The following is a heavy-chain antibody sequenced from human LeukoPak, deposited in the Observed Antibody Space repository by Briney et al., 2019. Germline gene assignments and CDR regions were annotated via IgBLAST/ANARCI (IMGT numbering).Heavy chain of an antibody. D-gene: IGHD3-22*01. J-gene: IGHJ4*02. V-gene: IGHV3-23*01. CDR1: GFTFSRYG. CDR3: AKDQISSGYPTDD. Sequence: PGGTLRLSCAASGFTFSRYGMSWVRQAPGKGLEWVSAISGSGGSTYYADSVKGRFTISRDNSRNTLYLQMNSLRAEDTAVYYCAKDQISSGYPTDDWGQGTLVTVSS. CDR2: ISGSGGST.